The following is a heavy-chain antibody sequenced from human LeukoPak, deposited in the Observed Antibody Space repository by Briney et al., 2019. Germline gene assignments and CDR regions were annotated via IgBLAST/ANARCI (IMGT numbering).Heavy chain of an antibody. CDR1: GFTVSSNY. Sequence: GGSLRLSCAASGFTVSSNYMSWVRQAPGKGLEWVAVISYDGSNKYYADSVKGRFTISRDNSKNTLYLQMNSLRAEDTAVYYCAKAQYDSSGYVPDYWGQGTLVTVSS. CDR3: AKAQYDSSGYVPDY. V-gene: IGHV3-30*18. D-gene: IGHD3-22*01. CDR2: ISYDGSNK. J-gene: IGHJ4*02.